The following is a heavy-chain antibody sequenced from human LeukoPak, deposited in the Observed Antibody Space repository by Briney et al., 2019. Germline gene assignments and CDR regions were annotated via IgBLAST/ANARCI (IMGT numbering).Heavy chain of an antibody. D-gene: IGHD2-15*01. J-gene: IGHJ3*02. CDR2: ISYDGSNK. CDR1: GFTFSSYA. CDR3: ARGGVAAISPGTFDI. Sequence: GRSLRLSCAASGFTFSSYAMHWVRQAPGKGLEWVAVISYDGSNKYYADSVKGRFTISRDNSKNTLYLQMNSLRAEDTAVYYCARGGVAAISPGTFDIWGQGTMVTVSS. V-gene: IGHV3-30-3*01.